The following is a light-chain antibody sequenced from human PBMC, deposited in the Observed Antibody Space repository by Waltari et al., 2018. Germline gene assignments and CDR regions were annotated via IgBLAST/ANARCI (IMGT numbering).Light chain of an antibody. V-gene: IGKV4-1*01. CDR2: WTS. Sequence: DIVMTQSPDSLAVSLGERATINCKSSQSVLYSSNNKNYLAWSQQTPGQPPKLLISWTSTRGSRVPDRFSGSGSGTDFPLTIRTLQAEDVAVYYCQQYYISPWTFGQGTKVEIK. J-gene: IGKJ1*01. CDR3: QQYYISPWT. CDR1: QSVLYSSNNKNY.